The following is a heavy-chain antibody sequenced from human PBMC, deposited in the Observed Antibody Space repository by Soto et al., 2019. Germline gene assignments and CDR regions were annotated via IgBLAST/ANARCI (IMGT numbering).Heavy chain of an antibody. CDR1: GNTHTIYF. Sequence: QVQLVQSGAEVKQPGASVRVSCKASGNTHTIYFIHWLRQAPGQGLEWMGWINSVSGGTNYAPRFRGRVSMSRDTSSATAFMDLSGLRSDDTAVYYCARGGSYYAHWGQGTLVTVSS. CDR3: ARGGSYYAH. CDR2: INSVSGGT. D-gene: IGHD3-16*01. V-gene: IGHV1-2*02. J-gene: IGHJ4*02.